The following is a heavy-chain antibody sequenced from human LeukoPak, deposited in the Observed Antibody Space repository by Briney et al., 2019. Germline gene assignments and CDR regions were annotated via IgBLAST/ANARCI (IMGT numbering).Heavy chain of an antibody. CDR1: GGTFISYA. Sequence: SVKVSCKASGGTFISYAISWVRQAPGQGLEWMGRIIPIFGTANYAQKFQGRVTITTDESTSTAYMELSSLRSEDTAVFYCARDGDPNTATPEYWGQGTLVTASS. J-gene: IGHJ4*02. CDR2: IIPIFGTA. CDR3: ARDGDPNTATPEY. V-gene: IGHV1-69*05. D-gene: IGHD5-18*01.